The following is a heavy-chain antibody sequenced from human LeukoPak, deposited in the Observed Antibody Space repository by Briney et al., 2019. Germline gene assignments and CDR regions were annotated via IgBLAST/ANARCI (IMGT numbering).Heavy chain of an antibody. V-gene: IGHV4-34*01. CDR1: GGSFSGYY. Sequence: SETLSLTCAVYGGSFSGYYWGWIRQPPGKGLEWIGEINHSGSTNYNPSLKSRVTISVDTSKNQFSLKLSSVTAADTAVYYCARGPSIVVVPAAVPFDPWGQGTLVTVSS. J-gene: IGHJ5*02. CDR3: ARGPSIVVVPAAVPFDP. CDR2: INHSGST. D-gene: IGHD2-2*01.